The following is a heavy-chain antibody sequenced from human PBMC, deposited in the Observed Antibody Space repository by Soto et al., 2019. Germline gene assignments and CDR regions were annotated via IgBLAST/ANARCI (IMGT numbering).Heavy chain of an antibody. V-gene: IGHV3-33*01. CDR3: ARQMIGYCSGGSCYSFSFCDY. D-gene: IGHD2-15*01. J-gene: IGHJ4*02. CDR2: IWYDGSNK. CDR1: GFTFSSYG. Sequence: LRLSCAASGFTFSSYGMHWVRQAPGKGLEWVAVIWYDGSNKYYADSVKGRFTISRDNSKNTLYLQMNSLRAEDTAVYYCARQMIGYCSGGSCYSFSFCDYWGQGTLVTVSS.